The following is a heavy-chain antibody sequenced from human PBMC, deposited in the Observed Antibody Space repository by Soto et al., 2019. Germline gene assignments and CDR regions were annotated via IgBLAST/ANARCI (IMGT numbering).Heavy chain of an antibody. J-gene: IGHJ4*02. V-gene: IGHV3-23*01. Sequence: VQLLESGGGLVQPGGSLRLSCAASGFTFSSYAMTWVRQAPGKGLEWVSGISGSGVSTYYADSVKGRFTISRDNSRTTLYLQMNSLRGLDAALYYCANGSRGACYSASDYWGQGTLVTVSS. D-gene: IGHD2-21*02. CDR1: GFTFSSYA. CDR3: ANGSRGACYSASDY. CDR2: ISGSGVST.